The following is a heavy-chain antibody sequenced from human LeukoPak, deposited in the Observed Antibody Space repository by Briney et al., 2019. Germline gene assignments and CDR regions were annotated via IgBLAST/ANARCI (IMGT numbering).Heavy chain of an antibody. D-gene: IGHD3-16*02. Sequence: GASVKVSCKASGYTFTNFDINWVRQATGQGLEWMGWMNPYNGDTGYAQKFQGRVTITRDTSTNTAYMEMSSLTSEDTAVFYCTRGQWGSYGSWYFDYWGQGTLVTASS. CDR3: TRGQWGSYGSWYFDY. J-gene: IGHJ4*02. CDR1: GYTFTNFD. V-gene: IGHV1-8*01. CDR2: MNPYNGDT.